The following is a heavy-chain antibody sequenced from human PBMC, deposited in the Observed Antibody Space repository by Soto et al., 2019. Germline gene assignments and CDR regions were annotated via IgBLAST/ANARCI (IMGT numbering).Heavy chain of an antibody. D-gene: IGHD3-3*01. J-gene: IGHJ6*02. Sequence: PGGSLRLSCAASAFTFNVYAMHWVRQAPGKGLEWVAAISYDGSNKYYADSVKGRFSIARDNFKNTLYLQMSSLRRDDTAVYYCAGRYDFWNGSPDFYFGMDVWGQGTTVTVSS. V-gene: IGHV3-30-3*01. CDR2: ISYDGSNK. CDR1: AFTFNVYA. CDR3: AGRYDFWNGSPDFYFGMDV.